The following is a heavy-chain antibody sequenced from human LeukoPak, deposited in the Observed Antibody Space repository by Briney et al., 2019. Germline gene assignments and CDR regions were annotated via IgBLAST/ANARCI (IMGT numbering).Heavy chain of an antibody. CDR3: ARAHYDILTGYYPMAY. CDR2: ISSSGSTI. D-gene: IGHD3-9*01. CDR1: GFTFSDYY. Sequence: GGSLRLSCAASGFTFSDYYMSWIRQAPGKGLEWVSYISSSGSTIYYADSVKGRFTISRDNVKNSLYLQMNSLRAEDTAVYYCARAHYDILTGYYPMAYWGQGTLVTVSS. V-gene: IGHV3-11*04. J-gene: IGHJ4*02.